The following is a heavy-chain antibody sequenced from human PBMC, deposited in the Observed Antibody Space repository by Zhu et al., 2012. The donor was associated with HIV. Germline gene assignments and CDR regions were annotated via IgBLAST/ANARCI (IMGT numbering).Heavy chain of an antibody. Sequence: QVQLQESGPGLAKPSETLSFTCPVSGGSVSSDSYYWTWIRQPPGKGLEWIGYISYSGSTNYNPSLKSRVTISLDTSKNQFSLKLTSVTAADTAVYYCAGAIALTGYWGSSTDYYMDVWGKGTTVTVSS. CDR2: ISYSGST. V-gene: IGHV4-61*01. D-gene: IGHD3-9*01. CDR3: AGAIALTGYWGSSTDYYMDV. CDR1: GGSVSSDSYY. J-gene: IGHJ6*03.